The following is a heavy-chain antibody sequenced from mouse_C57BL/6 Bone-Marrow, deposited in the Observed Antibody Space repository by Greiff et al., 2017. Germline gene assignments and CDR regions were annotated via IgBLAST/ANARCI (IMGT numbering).Heavy chain of an antibody. V-gene: IGHV1-39*01. CDR2: INPNYGTT. Sequence: EVQLQQSGPELVKPGASVKISCKASGYSFTDYNMNWVKQSNGKSLEWIGVINPNYGTTSYNQKFKGKATVTVDQSSRTAYMQLNSLTSEDSAVYYSFITTDDAMDYWGQGTSVTVSS. CDR1: GYSFTDYN. J-gene: IGHJ4*01. D-gene: IGHD1-1*01. CDR3: FITTDDAMDY.